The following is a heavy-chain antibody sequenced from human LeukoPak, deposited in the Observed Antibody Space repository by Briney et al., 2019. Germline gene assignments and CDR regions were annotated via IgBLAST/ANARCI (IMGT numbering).Heavy chain of an antibody. CDR3: ARSYYDFWSGYYSSYYYYGMDV. D-gene: IGHD3-3*01. J-gene: IGHJ6*02. V-gene: IGHV3-30*03. CDR1: GFTFSRYG. CDR2: IANDGKDK. Sequence: QPGRSLRLSCAASGFTFSRYGLHWVRQAPGKGLEWVAVIANDGKDKKYADSVKGRFTISRDNSKSTLFLQMNSLRAEDTAVYYCARSYYDFWSGYYSSYYYYGMDVWGQGTTVTVSS.